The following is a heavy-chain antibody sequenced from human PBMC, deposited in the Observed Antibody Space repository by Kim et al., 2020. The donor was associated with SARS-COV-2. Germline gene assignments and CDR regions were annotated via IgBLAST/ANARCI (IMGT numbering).Heavy chain of an antibody. CDR1: DFAFNSFA. CDR2: ISSGSVYI. J-gene: IGHJ4*02. D-gene: IGHD1-26*01. CDR3: ARDQLGGFDY. Sequence: GGSLRLSCEASDFAFNSFAMNWVRQAPGKGLEWVSSISSGSVYIYYADSVKGRFTISRDNAKNSLFLQMNSLRAEDTAVYFCARDQLGGFDYWGQGTLVT. V-gene: IGHV3-21*01.